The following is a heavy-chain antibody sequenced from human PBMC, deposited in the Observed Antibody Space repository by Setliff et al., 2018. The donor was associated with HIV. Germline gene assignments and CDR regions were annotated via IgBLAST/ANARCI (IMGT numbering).Heavy chain of an antibody. CDR2: IIPVFGTA. J-gene: IGHJ4*02. CDR3: ARGILLGAGTLDY. D-gene: IGHD6-19*01. Sequence: ASVKVSCKTSGYTFTTSDITWVRQAPGQGLEWMGGIIPVFGTANYAQTFQGRVTITADESTSTAYMELSGLRSEDTAVYYCARGILLGAGTLDYWGQGTLVTVSS. CDR1: GYTFTTSD. V-gene: IGHV1-69*13.